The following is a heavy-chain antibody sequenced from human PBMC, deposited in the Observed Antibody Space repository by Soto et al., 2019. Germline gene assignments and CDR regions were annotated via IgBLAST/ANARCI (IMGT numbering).Heavy chain of an antibody. Sequence: QVQLVQSGAEVKKPGSSVKVSCKSSGDTFNFYTINWVRQAPGLGLEWMGRFNPILSMSNSALRFQGRVTLTADKSTSTAYMVLSSLRSDDTAVYYCATSFGSGYRAFDDWGQGVLVTVSS. D-gene: IGHD3-10*01. J-gene: IGHJ4*02. CDR1: GDTFNFYT. V-gene: IGHV1-69*02. CDR3: ATSFGSGYRAFDD. CDR2: FNPILSMS.